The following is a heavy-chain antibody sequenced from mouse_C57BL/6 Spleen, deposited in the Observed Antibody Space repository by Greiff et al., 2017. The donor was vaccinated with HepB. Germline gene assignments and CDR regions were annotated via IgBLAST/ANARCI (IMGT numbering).Heavy chain of an antibody. Sequence: EVQGVESGPELVKPGASVKISCKASGYSFTDYNMNWVKQSNGKSLEWIGVINPNYGTTSYNQKFKGKATLTVDQSSSTAYMQLNSLTSEDAAVYYCARSKLSLPYVDYWGQGTTLTVSS. CDR2: INPNYGTT. CDR3: ARSKLSLPYVDY. D-gene: IGHD3-2*02. V-gene: IGHV1-39*01. J-gene: IGHJ2*01. CDR1: GYSFTDYN.